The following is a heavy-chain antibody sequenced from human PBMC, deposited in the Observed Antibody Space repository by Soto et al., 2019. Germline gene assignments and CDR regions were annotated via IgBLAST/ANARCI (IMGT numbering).Heavy chain of an antibody. CDR3: ARHATRFVYCSSTSCYTINAFDI. CDR2: IYYSGST. CDR1: GGSISSGDYY. D-gene: IGHD2-2*02. V-gene: IGHV4-30-4*01. Sequence: QVQLQESGPGLVKPSQTLSLTCTVSGGSISSGDYYWSWIRQPPGKGLEWIGYIYYSGSTYYNPSLKSRVTITADTSKNQYSLKLSSVTAADTAVYYCARHATRFVYCSSTSCYTINAFDIWGQGTMVTVSS. J-gene: IGHJ3*02.